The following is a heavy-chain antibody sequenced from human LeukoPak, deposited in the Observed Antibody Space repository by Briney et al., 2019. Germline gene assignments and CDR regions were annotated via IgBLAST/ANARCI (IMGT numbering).Heavy chain of an antibody. V-gene: IGHV1-2*02. D-gene: IGHD3-22*01. CDR2: INPNSGGT. CDR1: GYTFTSYY. CDR3: ARSPGVVVIRDFDY. Sequence: ASVKVSCKASGYTFTSYYMHWVRQAPGQGLEWMGWINPNSGGTNYAQKFQGRVTMTRDTSISTAYMELSRLRSDDTAVYYCARSPGVVVIRDFDYWGQGTLVTVSS. J-gene: IGHJ4*02.